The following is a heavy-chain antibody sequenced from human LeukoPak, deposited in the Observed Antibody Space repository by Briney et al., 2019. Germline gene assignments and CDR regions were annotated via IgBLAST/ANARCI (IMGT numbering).Heavy chain of an antibody. J-gene: IGHJ4*02. CDR3: ASGPPTGYSYVY. CDR2: IYYSGSP. CDR1: GVSISSYY. Sequence: PSETLSLTCTVSGVSISSYYWSWIRQPPGKGLEWIGYIYYSGSPNYNPSLQSRVTISVDTSKNQFPLKLSSATAADTAVYYCASGPPTGYSYVYWGQGTLVTVSA. D-gene: IGHD5-18*01. V-gene: IGHV4-59*01.